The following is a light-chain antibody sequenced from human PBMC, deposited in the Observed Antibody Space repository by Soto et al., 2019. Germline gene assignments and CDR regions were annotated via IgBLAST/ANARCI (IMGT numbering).Light chain of an antibody. Sequence: EIVMTQSPATLSVSPGERATLSCRASQSVSSSYLAWYQQKPGQAPRLLIYGASSRATGIPDRFSGSGSGTDFPLTISRLEPEDFAVYYCQQYGSSPWTFGQGT. CDR2: GAS. J-gene: IGKJ1*01. CDR3: QQYGSSPWT. CDR1: QSVSSSY. V-gene: IGKV3-20*01.